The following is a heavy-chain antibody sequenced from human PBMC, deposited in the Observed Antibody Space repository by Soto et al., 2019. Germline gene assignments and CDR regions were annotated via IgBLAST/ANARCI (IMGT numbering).Heavy chain of an antibody. J-gene: IGHJ4*02. V-gene: IGHV4-4*02. CDR2: IYHSGST. CDR1: SGSISSSNW. CDR3: ARGTGPNYDFWSGYYPREYYFDY. D-gene: IGHD3-3*01. Sequence: QVQLQESGPGLVKPSGTLSLTCAVSSGSISSSNWWSWVRQPPGKGLEWIGEIYHSGSTNYNPSLKGRVTISVDKSKNQFSLKLSSVTAADTAVYYCARGTGPNYDFWSGYYPREYYFDYWGQGTLVTVSS.